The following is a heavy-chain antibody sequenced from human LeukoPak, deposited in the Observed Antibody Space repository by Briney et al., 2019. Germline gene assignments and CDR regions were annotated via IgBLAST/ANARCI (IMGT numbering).Heavy chain of an antibody. J-gene: IGHJ4*02. Sequence: GGSLRLSCAASGFTFSSYEMNWVRQAPGKGLEWVSYISSSGSTIYYADSVKGRFTISRDNAKNSLYLQMNSLRAEDTAVYCCVLSLVGLDYWGQGTLVTVSS. CDR3: VLSLVGLDY. D-gene: IGHD2-8*02. CDR2: ISSSGSTI. CDR1: GFTFSSYE. V-gene: IGHV3-48*03.